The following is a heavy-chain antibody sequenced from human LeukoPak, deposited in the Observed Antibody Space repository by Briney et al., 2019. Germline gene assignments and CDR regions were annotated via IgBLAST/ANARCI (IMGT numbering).Heavy chain of an antibody. Sequence: GESLRTSCKGSGYSFTSYWISWVRQMPGKGLEWMGRIDPSDSYTNYSPSFQGHVTISADKSISTAYPQWSSLKASDTAMYYCARGPGLSAPFDYWGQGTLVTVSS. V-gene: IGHV5-10-1*01. J-gene: IGHJ4*02. D-gene: IGHD3-16*02. CDR3: ARGPGLSAPFDY. CDR2: IDPSDSYT. CDR1: GYSFTSYW.